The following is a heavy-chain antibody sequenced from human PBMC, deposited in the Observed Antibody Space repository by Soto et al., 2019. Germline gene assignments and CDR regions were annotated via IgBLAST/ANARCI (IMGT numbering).Heavy chain of an antibody. D-gene: IGHD4-17*01. V-gene: IGHV1-18*01. J-gene: IGHJ4*02. CDR3: ARVHGDIDY. CDR2: INAYNGNT. Sequence: GASVKVSCKASGYSFTRYGIGWARQAPGQGLEWMGWINAYNGNTNYAQKLQGRVTMTTDTSTSTAYMELRSLRSDDTAVYYCARVHGDIDYWGQGTLVTVSS. CDR1: GYSFTRYG.